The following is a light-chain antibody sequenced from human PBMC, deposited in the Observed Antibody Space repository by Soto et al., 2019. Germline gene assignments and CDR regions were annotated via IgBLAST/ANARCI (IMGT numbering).Light chain of an antibody. V-gene: IGKV3-11*01. CDR2: DAS. CDR1: QDISRY. CDR3: QQRSNWL. J-gene: IGKJ3*01. Sequence: ETVLTQSPATLSLSPGERATLSCSASQDISRYLAWYEQKPGQAPRLLSYDASNRATAIPARFSGSGSGTDFTLTINNLEPEDFEVYYCQQRSNWLFGPGTKVDIK.